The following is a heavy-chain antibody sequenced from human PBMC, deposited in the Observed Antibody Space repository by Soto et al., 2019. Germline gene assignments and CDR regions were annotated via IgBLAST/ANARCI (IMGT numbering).Heavy chain of an antibody. CDR3: ARDRGSDDPIDY. Sequence: QVQLVESGGGVVQPGRSLRLSCGASGFTLSSYGMHWVRQAPGKGLEWVAVIWHDGSNKYYADSMKGRFTISRDNSKNPLYLQMNTLRVEDTAVYYCARDRGSDDPIDYWGQGTLVTVSS. D-gene: IGHD2-21*01. CDR2: IWHDGSNK. V-gene: IGHV3-33*01. J-gene: IGHJ4*02. CDR1: GFTLSSYG.